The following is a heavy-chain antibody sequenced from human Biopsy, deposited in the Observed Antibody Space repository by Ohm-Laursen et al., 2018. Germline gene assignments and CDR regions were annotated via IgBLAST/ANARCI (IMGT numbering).Heavy chain of an antibody. Sequence: SLRLSCAASGFTFSDEYMSWIRQAPGRGLEWVSYISSGGTTIYYADTVKGRFTISRDNAKNSLYLQMNSLRADDTDVYYCARDTRWSPFHMDVWGQGTTVTVSS. CDR3: ARDTRWSPFHMDV. CDR1: GFTFSDEY. CDR2: ISSGGTTI. V-gene: IGHV3-11*01. J-gene: IGHJ6*02. D-gene: IGHD4-23*01.